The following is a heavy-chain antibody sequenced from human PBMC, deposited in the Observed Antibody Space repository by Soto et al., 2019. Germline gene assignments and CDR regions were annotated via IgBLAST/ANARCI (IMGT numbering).Heavy chain of an antibody. CDR1: GYTFTSYG. CDR2: ISAYNGNT. J-gene: IGHJ4*02. CDR3: ARDDLGYCRSTSCPASPYFDY. Sequence: ASVKVSCKASGYTFTSYGISWVRQAPGQGLEWMGWISAYNGNTNYAQKLQGRVTMTTDTSTSTAYMELSSLRSEDTAVYYCARDDLGYCRSTSCPASPYFDYWGQGTLVTVSS. D-gene: IGHD2-2*01. V-gene: IGHV1-18*01.